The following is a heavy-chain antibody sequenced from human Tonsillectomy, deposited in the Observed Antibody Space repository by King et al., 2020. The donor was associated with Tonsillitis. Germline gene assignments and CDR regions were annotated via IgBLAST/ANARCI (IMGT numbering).Heavy chain of an antibody. CDR1: GGSISRSTYY. J-gene: IGHJ3*02. V-gene: IGHV4-39*01. CDR3: ERHSALSGYLLDVVDI. D-gene: IGHD3-9*01. CDR2: MHYSGST. Sequence: QLQESGPGLVKPSETLSLTCTVSGGSISRSTYYWAWIRQPPGKGLEWIESMHYSGSTNYNPSLKSRVTISVDTSKNQFSLKLRSVTAADTAVYYCERHSALSGYLLDVVDIWGQGTMVTVSS.